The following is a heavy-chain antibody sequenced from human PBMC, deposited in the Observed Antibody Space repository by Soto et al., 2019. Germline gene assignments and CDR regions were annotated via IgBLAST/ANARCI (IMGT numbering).Heavy chain of an antibody. Sequence: QVQLVESGGGLVKPGGSLRLSCAASGFTFSDYYMNWIRQAPGKGLEWLSYSDVSSPYTNYADSVKGRFTISRDNAKNSLFLQLTSLRDDDAAVYYCARAVGNYYGMDVWGQGTTVTVSS. CDR2: SDVSSPYT. CDR3: ARAVGNYYGMDV. CDR1: GFTFSDYY. V-gene: IGHV3-11*06. D-gene: IGHD1-26*01. J-gene: IGHJ6*02.